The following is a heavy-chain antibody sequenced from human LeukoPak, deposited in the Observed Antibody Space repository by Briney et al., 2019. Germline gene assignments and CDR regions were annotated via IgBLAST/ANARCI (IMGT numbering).Heavy chain of an antibody. CDR3: ARESGYCSGGSCYDPGNWFDP. D-gene: IGHD2-15*01. CDR1: GGSISSYY. V-gene: IGHV4-4*07. J-gene: IGHJ5*02. Sequence: SETLSLTCTASGGSISSYYWSWIRQPAGKGLEWIGRIYTSGSTNYNPSLKSRVTMSVDTSKNQFSLKLSSVTAADTAVYYCARESGYCSGGSCYDPGNWFDPWGQGTLVTVSS. CDR2: IYTSGST.